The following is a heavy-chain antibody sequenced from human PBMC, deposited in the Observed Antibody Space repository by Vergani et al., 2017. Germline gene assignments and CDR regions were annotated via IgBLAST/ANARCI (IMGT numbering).Heavy chain of an antibody. CDR1: GYTFTSYA. D-gene: IGHD3-10*01. V-gene: IGHV1-3*01. J-gene: IGHJ6*03. CDR2: INAGNGNT. Sequence: QVQLVQSGPEVEKPGASVKVSCKASGYTFTSYALHWVRQAPVQRLEWMGWINAGNGNTKYSQKFQGRVTITRDTSASTAYMELSSLRSEDTAVYYCARTLWFGERDYYYMDVWGKGTTVTVSS. CDR3: ARTLWFGERDYYYMDV.